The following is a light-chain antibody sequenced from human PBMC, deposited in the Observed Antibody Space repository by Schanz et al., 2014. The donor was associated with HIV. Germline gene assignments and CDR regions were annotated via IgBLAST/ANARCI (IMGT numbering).Light chain of an antibody. V-gene: IGLV1-40*01. CDR3: AAWDDSLKGVV. CDR2: GKT. CDR1: SSNIGAGYD. Sequence: QSVLTQPPSVSGAPGQRVSISCTGSSSNIGAGYDVHWYQQLPGTAPKLLIYGKTNRPSRVPDRFSGSKSGTSASLAITGLQSEDEADYYCAAWDDSLKGVVFGGGTKLTVL. J-gene: IGLJ3*02.